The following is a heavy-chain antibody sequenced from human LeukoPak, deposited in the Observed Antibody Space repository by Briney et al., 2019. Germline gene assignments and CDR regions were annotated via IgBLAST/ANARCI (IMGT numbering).Heavy chain of an antibody. CDR1: GFTFSSHW. V-gene: IGHV3-7*01. J-gene: IGHJ4*02. CDR3: AWEYSQDYFDY. CDR2: IQQDGSDK. D-gene: IGHD2-21*01. Sequence: GGSLRLSCAASGFTFSSHWMSWVRQAPGKGLEWAANIQQDGSDKNYVDSVKGRFTISRDNAKKSLSLQMNSLRAEGTAVYYCAWEYSQDYFDYWGQGTLVTVSS.